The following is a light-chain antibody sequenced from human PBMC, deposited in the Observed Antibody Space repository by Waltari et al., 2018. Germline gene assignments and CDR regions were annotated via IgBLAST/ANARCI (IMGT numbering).Light chain of an antibody. CDR3: AAWDDNLPGPV. Sequence: QSVLTQPPSAPGAPGQRVTISGSGSTSNTRGNTVNWYQQFPGAAPKLLIYSNNLRSSGVPDRFSASKSGTSASLAISGLQSEDEADYYCAAWDDNLPGPVFGGGTKLTVL. CDR1: TSNTRGNT. J-gene: IGLJ3*02. V-gene: IGLV1-44*01. CDR2: SNN.